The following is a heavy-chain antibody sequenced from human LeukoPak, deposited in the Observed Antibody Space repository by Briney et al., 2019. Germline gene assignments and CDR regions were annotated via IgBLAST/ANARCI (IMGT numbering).Heavy chain of an antibody. CDR3: ARSKPAIPSNWFDP. D-gene: IGHD2-2*02. Sequence: ASVKVSCKASGYTFTSYGIIWVRQAPGQGLEWMGWISAYNGNTNYAQKLQGRVTMTTDTSTSTAYMELRSLRSDDTAVYYCARSKPAIPSNWFDPWGQGTLVTVSS. CDR2: ISAYNGNT. V-gene: IGHV1-18*01. CDR1: GYTFTSYG. J-gene: IGHJ5*02.